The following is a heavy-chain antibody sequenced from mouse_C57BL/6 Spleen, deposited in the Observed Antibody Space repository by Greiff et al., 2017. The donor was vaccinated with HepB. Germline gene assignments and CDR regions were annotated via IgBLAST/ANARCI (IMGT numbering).Heavy chain of an antibody. CDR1: GYSITSGYY. CDR2: ISYDGSN. V-gene: IGHV3-6*01. Sequence: EVQLQESGPGLVKPSQSLSLTCSVTGYSITSGYYWNWIRQFPGNKLEWMGYISYDGSNNYNPSLKNRISITRYTSKNQFFLKLNSVTTEDTATYYCARDGYYGGYYFDYWGQGTTLTVSS. CDR3: ARDGYYGGYYFDY. J-gene: IGHJ2*01. D-gene: IGHD2-3*01.